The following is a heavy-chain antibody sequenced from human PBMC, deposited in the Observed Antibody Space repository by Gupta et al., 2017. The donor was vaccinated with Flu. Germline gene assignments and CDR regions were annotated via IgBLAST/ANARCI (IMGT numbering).Heavy chain of an antibody. J-gene: IGHJ5*02. Sequence: QVQLQESGPGLVKPSQTLSLTCTVSGGSISSGSYYWSWIRQPAGKGLEWIGRIYTSGSTNYNPSLKSRVTISVDTSKNQFSRKLSSVTAADTAVYDCARDVAIGSGGSCYAWFDPWGQGTLVTVSS. V-gene: IGHV4-61*02. D-gene: IGHD2-15*01. CDR1: GGSISSGSYY. CDR3: ARDVAIGSGGSCYAWFDP. CDR2: IYTSGST.